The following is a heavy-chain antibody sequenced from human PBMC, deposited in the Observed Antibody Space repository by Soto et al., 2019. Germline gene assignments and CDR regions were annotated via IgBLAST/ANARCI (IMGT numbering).Heavy chain of an antibody. CDR1: GFTFSSYG. J-gene: IGHJ6*02. V-gene: IGHV3-33*01. CDR2: IWYDGSNK. D-gene: IGHD3-9*01. CDR3: ARDFDTVLAPAPDISHSYHYGMGF. Sequence: LRLSCAASGFTFSSYGMHWVRQAPGKGLEWVAVIWYDGSNKYYADSVKGRFTISRDNSKNTLYLQMNTLRAQDTPVYYCARDFDTVLAPAPDISHSYHYGMGFWRQGPTVTASS.